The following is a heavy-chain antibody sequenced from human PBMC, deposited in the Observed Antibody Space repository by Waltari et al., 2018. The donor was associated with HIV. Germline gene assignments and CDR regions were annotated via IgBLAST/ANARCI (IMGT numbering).Heavy chain of an antibody. CDR1: GFTFSSYE. CDR2: ISSSGSTI. V-gene: IGHV3-48*03. J-gene: IGHJ6*02. D-gene: IGHD2-2*03. Sequence: EVQLVESGGGLVQPGGSLRLSCAASGFTFSSYEMNWVRQAPGKGLEWVSYISSSGSTIYYADSVKCRFTISRDNAKNSLYLQMNSLRAEDTAVYYCARVDNRRLVVYGMDVWGQGTTVTVSS. CDR3: ARVDNRRLVVYGMDV.